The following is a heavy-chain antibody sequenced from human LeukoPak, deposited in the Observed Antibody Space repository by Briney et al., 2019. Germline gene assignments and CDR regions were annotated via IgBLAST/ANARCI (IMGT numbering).Heavy chain of an antibody. CDR3: ARDQTGDGFDC. Sequence: ASVKVSCKASGYTFTGYYMNWVQQAPGQGLEWMGWINPNTGATNYAQKFQGRVTMTRDTSISTAYMELSRLRSDDTAVYYCARDQTGDGFDCWGQGTLVTVSS. V-gene: IGHV1-2*02. D-gene: IGHD7-27*01. CDR2: INPNTGAT. CDR1: GYTFTGYY. J-gene: IGHJ4*02.